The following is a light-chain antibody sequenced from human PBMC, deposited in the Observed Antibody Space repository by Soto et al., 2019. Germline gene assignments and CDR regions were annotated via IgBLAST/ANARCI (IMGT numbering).Light chain of an antibody. V-gene: IGKV1-33*01. CDR3: QQYDNLPLT. Sequence: DLPMTQSPSSLSASVGDRVTISCQASQDISNYLSWYQQKPGKAPKLLIYDASNLETGVPSRCSGSGSGTDFTFTISSLQPEDIATYYCQQYDNLPLTFGGGTKVEIK. J-gene: IGKJ4*01. CDR2: DAS. CDR1: QDISNY.